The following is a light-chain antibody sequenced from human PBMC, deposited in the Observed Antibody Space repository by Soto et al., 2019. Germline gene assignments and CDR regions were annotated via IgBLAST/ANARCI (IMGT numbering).Light chain of an antibody. CDR2: GNI. CDR1: SSNIGAGYD. J-gene: IGLJ1*01. CDR3: QSYDSTLSARYV. Sequence: QSVLTQPTSVSGAPGQRVTIACTGSSSNIGAGYDVHWYQQRPGTAPKLLIFGNINRPSGVPDRFSGSKSGTSASLAITGLQAEDEGDYYCQSYDSTLSARYVFGTGNKLTVL. V-gene: IGLV1-40*01.